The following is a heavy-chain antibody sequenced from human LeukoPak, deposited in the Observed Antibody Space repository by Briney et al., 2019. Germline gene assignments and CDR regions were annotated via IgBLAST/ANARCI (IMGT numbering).Heavy chain of an antibody. CDR1: GFTFNNNA. CDR2: INGGGDAT. CDR3: ARCTASCYANAFDV. V-gene: IGHV3-23*01. J-gene: IGHJ3*01. D-gene: IGHD2-2*01. Sequence: GGSLRLSCATSGFTFNNNAMSWVRQAPGKRLEWVSAINGGGDATEYAGSVKGRFTISRDNSKNTLYLQMNSLRPEDTAVYYCARCTASCYANAFDVWGQGTLLTVPS.